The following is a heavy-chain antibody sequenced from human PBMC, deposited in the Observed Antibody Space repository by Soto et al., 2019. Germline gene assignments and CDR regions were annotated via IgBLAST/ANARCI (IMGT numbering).Heavy chain of an antibody. D-gene: IGHD3-22*01. CDR1: GFTLSSYA. V-gene: IGHV3-23*01. CDR3: AKVFYYYDSSGYYYFDY. Sequence: GGSLRLSCAASGFTLSSYAVSWVRQAPGKGPEWISSISGSGSTIYYADSVKGRFTISRDNSKNTLYLQMSSLRAEDTAVYYCAKVFYYYDSSGYYYFDYWGQGTLVTVSS. J-gene: IGHJ4*02. CDR2: ISGSGSTI.